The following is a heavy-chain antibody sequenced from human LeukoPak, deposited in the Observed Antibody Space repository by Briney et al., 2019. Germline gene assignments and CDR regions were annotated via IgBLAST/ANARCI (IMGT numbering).Heavy chain of an antibody. V-gene: IGHV3-30*04. J-gene: IGHJ4*02. CDR3: ARDRALEYYDSSGYLAD. Sequence: GGSLRLSCAASGFTFSSYAMHWVRQAPGKGLEWVAVISYDGSSKYYADSVKGRFTISRDNSKNTLYLQMNSLRAEDTAVYYCARDRALEYYDSSGYLADWGQGTLVTVSS. D-gene: IGHD3-22*01. CDR1: GFTFSSYA. CDR2: ISYDGSSK.